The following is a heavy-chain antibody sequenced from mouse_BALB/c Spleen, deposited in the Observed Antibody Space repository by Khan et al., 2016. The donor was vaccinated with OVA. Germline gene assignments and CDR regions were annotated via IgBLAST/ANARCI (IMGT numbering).Heavy chain of an antibody. V-gene: IGHV1-7*01. CDR3: TRDRIDY. Sequence: QVQLKESGAELAKPGASVKMSCKTSGYTFTTYWMHWVKQRPGQGLEWIGYINPTSGHTDYNEKFKDKATLSADKSSSTAYMQLSSLTSEDYAVYYCTRDRIDYWGQGTTLTVSS. CDR2: INPTSGHT. CDR1: GYTFTTYW. J-gene: IGHJ2*01.